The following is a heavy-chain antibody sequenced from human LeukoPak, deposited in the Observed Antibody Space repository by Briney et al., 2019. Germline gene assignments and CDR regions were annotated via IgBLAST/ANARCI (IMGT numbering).Heavy chain of an antibody. J-gene: IGHJ3*02. CDR3: ARDPLKWYSGYDANAFDI. CDR1: GGTFSSYA. D-gene: IGHD5-12*01. CDR2: IIPIFGTA. V-gene: IGHV1-69*06. Sequence: ASVKVSCKASGGTFSSYAISWVRQAPGQGLEWMGGIIPIFGTANYAQKFQGRVTITADKSTSTAYMELSSLRSEDTAVYYCARDPLKWYSGYDANAFDIWGQGTMVTVSS.